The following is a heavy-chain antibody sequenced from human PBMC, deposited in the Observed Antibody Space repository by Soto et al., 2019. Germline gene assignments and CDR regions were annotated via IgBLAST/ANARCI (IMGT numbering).Heavy chain of an antibody. J-gene: IGHJ6*02. CDR3: ARGPDTAMVSGNYYYGMYV. D-gene: IGHD5-18*01. Sequence: ASVKVSCKASGGTFSSYAISWVRQAPGQGLEWMGGIIPIFGTANYAQKFQGRVTITADESTSTAYMELSSLRSEDTAVYYCARGPDTAMVSGNYYYGMYVWGQGTKVTVSS. V-gene: IGHV1-69*13. CDR2: IIPIFGTA. CDR1: GGTFSSYA.